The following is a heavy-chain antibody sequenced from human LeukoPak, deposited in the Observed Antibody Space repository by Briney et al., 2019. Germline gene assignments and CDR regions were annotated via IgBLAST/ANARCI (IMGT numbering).Heavy chain of an antibody. D-gene: IGHD3-16*01. CDR1: GYTFTSFG. CDR2: ISAHNGNT. CDR3: AREGESEWPTNDY. J-gene: IGHJ4*02. Sequence: ASVKVSCKASGYTFTSFGFSWVRQAPGQGLEWMGWISAHNGNTNYAQKLQGRVTLTTDTSTSTAYMELRSLRSDDTAVYYCAREGESEWPTNDYWGQGTLVTVSS. V-gene: IGHV1-18*01.